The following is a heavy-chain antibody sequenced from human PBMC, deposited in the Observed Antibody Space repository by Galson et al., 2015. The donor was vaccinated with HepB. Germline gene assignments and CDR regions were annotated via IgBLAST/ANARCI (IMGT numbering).Heavy chain of an antibody. CDR2: ISSSSSTI. CDR3: ARGDLTIFGAPTDGDWFDP. Sequence: SLRLSCAASGFTFSSYSMNWVRQAPGKGLEWVSYISSSSSTIYYADSVKGRFTISRDNAKNSPYLQMNSLRAEDTAVYYCARGDLTIFGAPTDGDWFDPWGQGTLVTVSS. D-gene: IGHD3-3*01. CDR1: GFTFSSYS. J-gene: IGHJ5*02. V-gene: IGHV3-48*01.